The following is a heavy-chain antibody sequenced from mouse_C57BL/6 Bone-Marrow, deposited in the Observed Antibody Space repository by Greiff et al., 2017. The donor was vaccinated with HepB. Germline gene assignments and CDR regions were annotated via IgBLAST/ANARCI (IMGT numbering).Heavy chain of an antibody. CDR3: ARSGAYYSNSDYAMDY. CDR2: IYPGSGST. D-gene: IGHD2-5*01. Sequence: VQLQQPGAELVKPGASVKMSCKASGYTFTSYWITWVKQRPGQGLEWIGDIYPGSGSTNYNEKFKSKATLTVDTSSSTAYMQLSSLTSEDSAVYYCARSGAYYSNSDYAMDYWGQGTSVTVSS. CDR1: GYTFTSYW. J-gene: IGHJ4*01. V-gene: IGHV1-55*01.